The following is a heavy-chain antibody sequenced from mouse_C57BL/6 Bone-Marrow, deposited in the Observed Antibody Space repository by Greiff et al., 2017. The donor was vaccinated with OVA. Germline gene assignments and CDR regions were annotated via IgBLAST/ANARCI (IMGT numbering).Heavy chain of an antibody. D-gene: IGHD2-3*01. Sequence: DVKLVESGGDLVKPGGSLKLSCAASGFTFSSYGMSWVRQTPDKRLEWVATISSGGSYTDYPDSVKGRFTISRDNAKNTLYLQMSSLKSEDTAMYYCARLVYDCYFLYAMDYWGQGTSVTVSS. CDR1: GFTFSSYG. V-gene: IGHV5-6*02. J-gene: IGHJ4*01. CDR3: ARLVYDCYFLYAMDY. CDR2: ISSGGSYT.